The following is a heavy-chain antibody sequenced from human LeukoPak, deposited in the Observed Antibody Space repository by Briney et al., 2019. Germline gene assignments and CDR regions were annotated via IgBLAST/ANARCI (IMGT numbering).Heavy chain of an antibody. CDR2: ISYDGSNK. J-gene: IGHJ4*02. D-gene: IGHD1-26*01. CDR1: GFTFSSYA. Sequence: GGSLRLSCAASGFTFSSYAMHWVRQAPGKGLEWVAVISYDGSNKYYADSVKGRFTISRDNSKNTLYLQMNSLRAEDTAVYYCARDRWELRGTSDYWGQGTLVTVSS. V-gene: IGHV3-30-3*01. CDR3: ARDRWELRGTSDY.